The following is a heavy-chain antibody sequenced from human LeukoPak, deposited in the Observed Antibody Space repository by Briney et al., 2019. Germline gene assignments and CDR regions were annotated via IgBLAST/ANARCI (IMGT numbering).Heavy chain of an antibody. CDR1: AGSISSGSYY. D-gene: IGHD4-17*01. CDR2: IYTSRST. V-gene: IGHV4-61*02. Sequence: SETLSLTCSESAGSISSGSYYWSWIRQPAGKGLEWIGRIYTSRSTNYNPSLKSRVTISVDTSKNQFSLKLSSVTAADTAVYYCARAGGTTDSVFFDYWGQGTLVTVS. J-gene: IGHJ4*02. CDR3: ARAGGTTDSVFFDY.